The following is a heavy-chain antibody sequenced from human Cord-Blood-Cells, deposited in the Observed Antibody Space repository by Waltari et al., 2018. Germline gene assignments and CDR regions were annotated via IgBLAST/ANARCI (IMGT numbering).Heavy chain of an antibody. CDR3: ARDRLTGDAFDI. V-gene: IGHV3-21*01. CDR1: GFTFSSYS. J-gene: IGHJ3*02. CDR2: ISSSSSYI. Sequence: EVQLVESGGGLVKPGGSLRLSCAASGFTFSSYSMNWVRQAPGKGLEWCSTISSSSSYIYYADSGKGRFTISRDNAKNSLYLQMNSLRAEDTAVYYCARDRLTGDAFDIWGQGTMVTVSS. D-gene: IGHD7-27*01.